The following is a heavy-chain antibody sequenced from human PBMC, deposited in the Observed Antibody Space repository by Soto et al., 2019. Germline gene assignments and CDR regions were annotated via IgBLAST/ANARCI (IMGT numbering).Heavy chain of an antibody. J-gene: IGHJ6*03. CDR3: ARAVSGLLPKLRPYYYYMDV. Sequence: GASVKVSCKASGYTFTSYDINWVRQATGQGLEWMGWMNPNSGNTGYAQKFQGRVTMTRNTSISTAYMELSSLRSEDTAVYYCARAVSGLLPKLRPYYYYMDVWGKGTTVTVSS. CDR1: GYTFTSYD. CDR2: MNPNSGNT. D-gene: IGHD1-26*01. V-gene: IGHV1-8*01.